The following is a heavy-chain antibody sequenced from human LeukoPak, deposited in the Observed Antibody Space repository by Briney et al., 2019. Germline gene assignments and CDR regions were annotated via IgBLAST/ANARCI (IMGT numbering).Heavy chain of an antibody. CDR2: MNPNSSNT. CDR1: GYTFTSYD. CDR3: ARVYGDYGYYYYYYGMDV. V-gene: IGHV1-8*01. Sequence: ASVKVSCKASGYTFTSYDINWVRQATGQGLEWLGWMNPNSSNTGYAQKFQGRVTMTRNTSISTAYMELSSLRSEDTAVYYCARVYGDYGYYYYYYGMDVWGQGTTVTVSS. D-gene: IGHD4-17*01. J-gene: IGHJ6*02.